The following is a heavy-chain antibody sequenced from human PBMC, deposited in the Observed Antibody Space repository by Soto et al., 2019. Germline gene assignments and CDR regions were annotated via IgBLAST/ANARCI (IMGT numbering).Heavy chain of an antibody. CDR1: GFTFSSYA. V-gene: IGHV3-23*01. D-gene: IGHD5-12*01. CDR3: AKAHVIVATMSLKYSYYSGRDV. CDR2: ISGSGGST. J-gene: IGHJ6*02. Sequence: PGGSLRLSCAASGFTFSSYAMSWVRQAPGKGLEWVSAISGSGGSTYYADSVKGRFTISRDNSKNTLYLQMNSLRAEDTAVYSCAKAHVIVATMSLKYSYYSGRDVGAKGPRSPSP.